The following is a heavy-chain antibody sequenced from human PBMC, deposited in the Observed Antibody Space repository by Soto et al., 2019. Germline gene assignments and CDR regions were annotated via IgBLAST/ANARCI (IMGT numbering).Heavy chain of an antibody. J-gene: IGHJ6*03. CDR1: GYTFTSYD. Sequence: ASVKVSCKASGYTFTSYDINWVRQATGQGLEWMGWMNPNSGNTGYAQKFQGRVTMTRNTSISTAYMELSSLRSEDTAVYYCARVRSVAARSYYYYYYMDVWGKGTTVTVSS. D-gene: IGHD6-6*01. V-gene: IGHV1-8*01. CDR2: MNPNSGNT. CDR3: ARVRSVAARSYYYYYYMDV.